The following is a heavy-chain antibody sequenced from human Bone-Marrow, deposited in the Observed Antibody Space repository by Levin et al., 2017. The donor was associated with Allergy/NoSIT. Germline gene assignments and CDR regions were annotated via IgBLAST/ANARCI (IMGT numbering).Heavy chain of an antibody. V-gene: IGHV4-30-2*01. CDR3: ARSFTMLRGGFNP. CDR1: GGSISSGGSP. Sequence: PSETLSLTCALSGGSISSGGSPWSWIRQPPGKGLEWIGYIFHTGSTYYNSSLKSRVTISVDRSKNQFSLKLTSVTAADTTVYYCARSFTMLRGGFNPWGQGVLVTVSS. D-gene: IGHD3-10*01. CDR2: IFHTGST. J-gene: IGHJ5*02.